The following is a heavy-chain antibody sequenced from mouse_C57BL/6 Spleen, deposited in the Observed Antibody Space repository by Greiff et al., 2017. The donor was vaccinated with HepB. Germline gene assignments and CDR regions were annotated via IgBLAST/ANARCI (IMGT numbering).Heavy chain of an antibody. J-gene: IGHJ2*01. Sequence: VQLQQSGPELVKPGASVKISCKASGYSFTGYYMNWVKQSPEKSLEWIGEINPSTGGTTYNQKFKAKATLTVDKSSSTAYMQLKSLTSEDSAVYYCARERGEDYWGQGTTLTVSS. CDR2: INPSTGGT. CDR1: GYSFTGYY. CDR3: ARERGEDY. V-gene: IGHV1-42*01.